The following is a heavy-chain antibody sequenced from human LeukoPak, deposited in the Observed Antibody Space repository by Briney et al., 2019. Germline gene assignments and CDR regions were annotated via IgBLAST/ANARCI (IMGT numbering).Heavy chain of an antibody. V-gene: IGHV1-18*01. D-gene: IGHD5-18*01. J-gene: IGHJ4*02. CDR3: ARVLVGYSYGYDIDY. CDR2: ISAYNGNT. CDR1: GYTFTSYG. Sequence: ASVKVSCKASGYTFTSYGISWVRQAPGQGLEWMGWISAYNGNTNYAQKLQGRVTMTTDTSTSTAYMELRSLRSDDTAVYCCARVLVGYSYGYDIDYWGQGTLVTVSS.